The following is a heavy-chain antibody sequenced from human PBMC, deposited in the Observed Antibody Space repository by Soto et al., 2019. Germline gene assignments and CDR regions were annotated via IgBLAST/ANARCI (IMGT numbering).Heavy chain of an antibody. J-gene: IGHJ5*02. V-gene: IGHV4-59*01. D-gene: IGHD2-21*02. CDR1: GAFLNNFF. CDR2: VSQGGAAAYLAEGETT. CDR3: ARDQRYCGGDCYPNP. Sequence: SETLSLTCTVSGAFLNNFFWSWIRQTPGKGLEWIGYVSQGGAAAYLAEGETTGYNPSLESRVTISLDLPKNQFSLKLSSVTAADTAVYYCARDQRYCGGDCYPNPWGQGTLVTVSS.